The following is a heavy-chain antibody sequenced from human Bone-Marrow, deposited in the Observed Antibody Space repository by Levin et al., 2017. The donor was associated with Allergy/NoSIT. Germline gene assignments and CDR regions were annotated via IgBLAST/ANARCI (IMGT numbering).Heavy chain of an antibody. CDR2: IYPGDSET. D-gene: IGHD6-6*01. V-gene: IGHV5-51*01. J-gene: IGHJ4*02. CDR1: GYTFSNSW. CDR3: ARSSVEYTGSSGFGY. Sequence: GESLKISCKASGYTFSNSWIGWVRQLPGKGLEWMGTIYPGDSETRYSPSFQGQVTISVDKSTSTAYLQLQASDTATYFCARSSVEYTGSSGFGYWGQGTLVTVSS.